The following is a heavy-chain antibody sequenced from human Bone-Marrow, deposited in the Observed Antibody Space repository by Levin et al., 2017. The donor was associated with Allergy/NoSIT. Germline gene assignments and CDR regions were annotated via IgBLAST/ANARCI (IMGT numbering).Heavy chain of an antibody. D-gene: IGHD2-15*01. CDR3: ARGHGVLAALAEDQKYDY. CDR1: GGSFNDYF. CDR2: INHSGNT. Sequence: SQTLSLTCAVYGGSFNDYFWTWIRQAPGKGLEWMGEINHSGNTDYNPSLKTRVTISVDTSKNQFSLSLDSVTAAATAMYYCARGHGVLAALAEDQKYDYWGQGTLVTVAS. J-gene: IGHJ4*02. V-gene: IGHV4-34*01.